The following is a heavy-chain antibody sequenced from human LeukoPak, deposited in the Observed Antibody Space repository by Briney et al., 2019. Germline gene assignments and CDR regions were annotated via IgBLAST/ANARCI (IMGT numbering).Heavy chain of an antibody. CDR3: ARNIESIAAAGRRYFQH. J-gene: IGHJ1*01. V-gene: IGHV3-48*01. CDR2: ISSSSSTI. CDR1: GFTFSSYS. D-gene: IGHD6-13*01. Sequence: PGGSLRLSCAASGFTFSSYSMNWVRQAPGKGLEWVSYISSSSSTIYYADSVKGRFTISRDNAKNSLYLQMNSLRAEDTAVYYCARNIESIAAAGRRYFQHWGQGTLVTVSS.